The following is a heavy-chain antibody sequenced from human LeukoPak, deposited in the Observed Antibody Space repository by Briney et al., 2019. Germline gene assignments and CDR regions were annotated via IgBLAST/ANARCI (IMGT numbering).Heavy chain of an antibody. CDR1: GGSFSGYY. Sequence: PETLSLTCAVYGGSFSGYYWSWIRQPPGKGLEWIGEINHSGSTNYNPSLKSRVTISVDTSKNQFSLKLSSVTAADTAVYYCARNRWSGRGRPSSGFPDYWGQGTLVTVSS. CDR2: INHSGST. J-gene: IGHJ4*02. CDR3: ARNRWSGRGRPSSGFPDY. D-gene: IGHD3-22*01. V-gene: IGHV4-34*01.